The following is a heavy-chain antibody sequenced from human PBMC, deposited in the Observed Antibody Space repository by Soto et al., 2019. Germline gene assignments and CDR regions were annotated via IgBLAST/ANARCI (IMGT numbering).Heavy chain of an antibody. CDR2: IIPIFGTA. V-gene: IGHV1-69*13. D-gene: IGHD1-26*01. CDR1: GGTFSSYA. J-gene: IGHJ4*02. CDR3: ARDLGTLLTDY. Sequence: SVKLSCKASGGTFSSYAISWVRHAPGQGLEWMGGIIPIFGTANYAQKFQGRVTITADESTSTAYMELSRLRSEDTAVYYCARDLGTLLTDYWGQGTLVTVSS.